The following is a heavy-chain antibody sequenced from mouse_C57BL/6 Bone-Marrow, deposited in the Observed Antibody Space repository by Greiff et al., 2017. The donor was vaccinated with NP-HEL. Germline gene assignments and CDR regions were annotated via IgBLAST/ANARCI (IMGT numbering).Heavy chain of an antibody. D-gene: IGHD6-1*01. V-gene: IGHV5-6*02. CDR1: GFTFSSYG. CDR2: ISSGGSYT. CDR3: ARPPLTGLFDY. Sequence: EVMLVESGGDLVKPGGSLKLSCAASGFTFSSYGMSWVRQTPDKRLEWVATISSGGSYTYYPDSVKGRFTISRDNAKNTLYLQMSSLKSEDTAMYYCARPPLTGLFDYWGQGTTLTVSS. J-gene: IGHJ2*01.